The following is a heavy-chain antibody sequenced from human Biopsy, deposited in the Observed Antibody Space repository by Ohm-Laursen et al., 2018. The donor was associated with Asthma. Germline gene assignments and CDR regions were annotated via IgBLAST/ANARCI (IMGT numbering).Heavy chain of an antibody. V-gene: IGHV3-9*01. Sequence: SSLRLSCAASGFTFDDYGMHWVRPAPGKGLEWVSGISWNSGSIGYADSVKGRFTISRDNAKNSLYLQMNSLRVEDTALYYCAEAALGDIGKDYWGQGTLVTVSS. CDR1: GFTFDDYG. CDR3: AEAALGDIGKDY. CDR2: ISWNSGSI. J-gene: IGHJ4*02. D-gene: IGHD2-21*01.